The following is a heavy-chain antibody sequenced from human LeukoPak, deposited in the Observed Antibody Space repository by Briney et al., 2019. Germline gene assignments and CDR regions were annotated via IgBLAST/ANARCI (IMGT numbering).Heavy chain of an antibody. CDR3: ARDRGLYGSGSGRAFDI. Sequence: ASVKVSCKASGYTFTGYYMHWVRQAPGQGLEWMGWINPNSGGTNYAQKFQGWVTMTRDTSISTAYMELSRLRSDDTAVYYCARDRGLYGSGSGRAFDIWGQGTMVTVSS. J-gene: IGHJ3*02. CDR2: INPNSGGT. V-gene: IGHV1-2*04. D-gene: IGHD3-10*01. CDR1: GYTFTGYY.